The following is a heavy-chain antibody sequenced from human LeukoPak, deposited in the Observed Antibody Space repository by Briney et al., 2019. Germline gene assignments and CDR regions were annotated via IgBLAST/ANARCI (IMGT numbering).Heavy chain of an antibody. CDR3: ARDKGISSAIDL. J-gene: IGHJ5*02. CDR2: IYYSGST. Sequence: TSETLSLTCSVSGGSISSYYWSWIRQPQGKGLEWIGYIYYSGSTNYNPSLESRVTMSVDTSKNQFSLKLSSVTAADTAVYYCARDKGISSAIDLWGQGTLVTVSS. V-gene: IGHV4-59*01. CDR1: GGSISSYY. D-gene: IGHD6-6*01.